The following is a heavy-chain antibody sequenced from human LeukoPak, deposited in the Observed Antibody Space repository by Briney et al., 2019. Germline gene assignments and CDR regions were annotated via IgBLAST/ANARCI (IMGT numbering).Heavy chain of an antibody. CDR3: ARDRGQPDAFDV. J-gene: IGHJ3*01. D-gene: IGHD3-10*01. Sequence: GGSLRLSCAASGFTFSNYAMNWVRQAPGKGLEWVSTISGSGGSTYYADSVKGRFTISRDNAKNTLFLQMNTLRAEDTAVYYCARDRGQPDAFDVWGRGTMVTVAS. CDR1: GFTFSNYA. V-gene: IGHV3-23*01. CDR2: ISGSGGST.